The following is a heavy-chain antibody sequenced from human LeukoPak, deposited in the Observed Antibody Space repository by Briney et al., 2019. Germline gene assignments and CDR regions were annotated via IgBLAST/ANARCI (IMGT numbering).Heavy chain of an antibody. V-gene: IGHV4-39*01. CDR3: ARDGSYSGSLPLDY. D-gene: IGHD1-26*01. Sequence: PSETLSLTCTVSGASISSSTDYWGWIRQPPGKGLEWIANIYYSGSTYYNPSLKSRVTISVDTSKNQFSLKLNSVTAADTAVYYCARDGSYSGSLPLDYWGQGTLVTVSS. CDR2: IYYSGST. CDR1: GASISSSTDY. J-gene: IGHJ4*02.